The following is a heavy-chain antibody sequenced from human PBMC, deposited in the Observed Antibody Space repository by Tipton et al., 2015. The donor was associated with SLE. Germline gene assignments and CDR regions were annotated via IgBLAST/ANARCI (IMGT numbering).Heavy chain of an antibody. CDR2: IYYSGST. V-gene: IGHV4-59*11. Sequence: TLSLTCTVSGGSISSHYWSWIRQPPGKGLEWIGYIYYSGSTNYNPSLKSRVTISVDTSKNQFSLKLSSVTAADTAVYYCARGRDYYDSSGYYPPYYYGMDVWGQGTTVTVSS. D-gene: IGHD3-22*01. CDR3: ARGRDYYDSSGYYPPYYYGMDV. CDR1: GGSISSHY. J-gene: IGHJ6*02.